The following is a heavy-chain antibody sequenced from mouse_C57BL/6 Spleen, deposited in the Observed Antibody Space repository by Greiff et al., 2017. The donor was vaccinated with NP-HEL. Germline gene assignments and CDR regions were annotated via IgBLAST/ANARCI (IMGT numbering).Heavy chain of an antibody. CDR3: AIREIDDPWYFDV. Sequence: QVQLQQSGAELVKPGASVKVSCKASGYTFTSYWMHWVKQRPGQGLEWIGRIHPSDSDTNYNQKFKGKATLTVDKSSSTAYMQRSSLTSEDSAVYYCAIREIDDPWYFDVWGTGTTVTVSS. CDR1: GYTFTSYW. V-gene: IGHV1-74*01. J-gene: IGHJ1*03. D-gene: IGHD2-12*01. CDR2: IHPSDSDT.